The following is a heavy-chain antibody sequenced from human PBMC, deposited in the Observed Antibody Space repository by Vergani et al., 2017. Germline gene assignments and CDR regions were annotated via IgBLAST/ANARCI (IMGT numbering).Heavy chain of an antibody. CDR3: AGGFGITGTAPLDY. V-gene: IGHV1-18*01. J-gene: IGHJ4*02. CDR2: ISADNGNT. CDR1: GYTFTSYG. Sequence: QVQLVQSGAEVKQPGASVKVSCKASGYTFTSYGISWVRQAPGQGLEWMGWISADNGNTNYAQKLQGRVTMTTDTSTRTAYMGLRSLGSDDTAVYYCAGGFGITGTAPLDYWGQGTLVTVSS. D-gene: IGHD1-20*01.